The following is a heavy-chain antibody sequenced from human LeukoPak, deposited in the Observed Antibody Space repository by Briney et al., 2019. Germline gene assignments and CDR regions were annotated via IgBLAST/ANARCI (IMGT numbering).Heavy chain of an antibody. CDR2: INRSGST. D-gene: IGHD5-24*01. CDR3: PRGPRRDGYNFRPFDY. V-gene: IGHV4-34*01. Sequence: TSSTLSLTYAVDCGSISGYNWSWIRMPPGNGLGWSGVINRSGSTNYNPSLKSQVTISVDTSKNHFSLKRSSVTAADTAVYYCPRGPRRDGYNFRPFDYWGQGTLVTVSS. CDR1: CGSISGYN. J-gene: IGHJ4*02.